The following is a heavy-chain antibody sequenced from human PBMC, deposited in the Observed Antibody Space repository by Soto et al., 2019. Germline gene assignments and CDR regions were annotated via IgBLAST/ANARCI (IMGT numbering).Heavy chain of an antibody. V-gene: IGHV1-18*01. CDR2: ISAYNGNT. J-gene: IGHJ3*02. D-gene: IGHD3-22*01. CDR1: GYTFNSYG. Sequence: ASVKVSCKASGYTFNSYGISWVRQAPGQGLEWMGWISAYNGNTNYAQNLQGRVTMTTDTSTSTAYMELRSLRSDDTAVYYCARVHYYDTSGYYSALHDAFDIWGQGTMVTVSS. CDR3: ARVHYYDTSGYYSALHDAFDI.